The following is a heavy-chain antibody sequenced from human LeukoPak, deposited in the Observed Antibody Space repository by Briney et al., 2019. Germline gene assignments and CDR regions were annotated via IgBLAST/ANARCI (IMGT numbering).Heavy chain of an antibody. CDR2: IYYSGTT. CDR1: GGSISSYY. D-gene: IGHD6-13*01. V-gene: IGHV4-59*01. J-gene: IGHJ5*02. Sequence: PSETLSLTCTVSGGSISSYYWNWIRQPPGKGLEWIGYIYYSGTTNYNPSLKSRVSMSVDTSKNQFSLKLSSVTAADTAVYYCARVDLIAAAGGFDPWGQGTLVTVSS. CDR3: ARVDLIAAAGGFDP.